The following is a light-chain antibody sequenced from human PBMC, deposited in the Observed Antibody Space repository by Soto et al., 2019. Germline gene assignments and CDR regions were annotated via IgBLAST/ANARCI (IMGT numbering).Light chain of an antibody. Sequence: QSALTQPASVSGSPGQSITISCTGTNSDVGGYNFVSWYQQHPGKAPKLIIHEVDNRPSGISHRFSGSKSGNTASLTISGLQAEDEADYYCSSYTSSGTYVFGAGTKLTVL. CDR3: SSYTSSGTYV. V-gene: IGLV2-14*01. CDR2: EVD. J-gene: IGLJ1*01. CDR1: NSDVGGYNF.